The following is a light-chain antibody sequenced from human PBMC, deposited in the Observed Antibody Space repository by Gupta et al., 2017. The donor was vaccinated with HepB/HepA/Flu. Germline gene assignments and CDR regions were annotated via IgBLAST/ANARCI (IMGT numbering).Light chain of an antibody. CDR2: DNN. CDR3: GTWDSSLSAGWV. Sequence: QPVLTQPPSVSAAPRQKCTISCPGSSSNNGNNCVSWYQHLPGTAHKLLIYDNNKQPSGIPDRFSGSKSGTSATLGITGLQTGDEADYYCGTWDSSLSAGWVFDGGTKLTVL. J-gene: IGLJ3*02. CDR1: SSNNGNNC. V-gene: IGLV1-51*01.